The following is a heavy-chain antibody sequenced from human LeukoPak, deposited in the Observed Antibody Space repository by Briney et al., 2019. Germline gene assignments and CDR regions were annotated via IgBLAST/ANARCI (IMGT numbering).Heavy chain of an antibody. J-gene: IGHJ3*02. CDR3: ARDPCTGGSCHDAFDM. CDR2: ISPNNGNT. Sequence: ASVKVSCKASGYTFIRYGISWVRQAPGQGLEWMGWISPNNGNTNYAQRLQGRVTMTTDTSTGTAYMELRSLRSDDTAVYYCARDPCTGGSCHDAFDMWGQGTMVTVSS. D-gene: IGHD2-8*02. V-gene: IGHV1-18*01. CDR1: GYTFIRYG.